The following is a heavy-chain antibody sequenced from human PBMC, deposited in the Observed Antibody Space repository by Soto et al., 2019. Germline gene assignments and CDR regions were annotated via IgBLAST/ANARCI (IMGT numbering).Heavy chain of an antibody. D-gene: IGHD2-15*01. CDR1: GGTFSSYT. J-gene: IGHJ6*02. CDR3: ASYCRGGSCYSVPGYGMDV. V-gene: IGHV1-69*02. Sequence: ASVKVSCKASGGTFSSYTISWVRQAPGQGLEWMGRIIPILGIANYAQKFQGRVTVTADESTSTAYMELSSLRSEDTAVYYCASYCRGGSCYSVPGYGMDVWGQGTTVTVSS. CDR2: IIPILGIA.